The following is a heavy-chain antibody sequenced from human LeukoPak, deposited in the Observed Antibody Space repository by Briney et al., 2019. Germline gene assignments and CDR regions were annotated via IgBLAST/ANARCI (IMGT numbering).Heavy chain of an antibody. CDR1: GYSISSGYY. CDR3: ARKRVGAVED. J-gene: IGHJ4*02. CDR2: IYHSGST. V-gene: IGHV4-38-2*02. Sequence: SETLSLTCTVSGYSISSGYYWGWIRQPPGKGLEWIGSIYHSGSTYYNPSLKSRVTISVDTSKNQFSLKLSSVTAADTAVYYCARKRVGAVEDWGQGTLVTVSS. D-gene: IGHD1-26*01.